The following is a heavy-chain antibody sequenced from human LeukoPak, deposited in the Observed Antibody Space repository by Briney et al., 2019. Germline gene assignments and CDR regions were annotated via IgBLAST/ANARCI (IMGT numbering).Heavy chain of an antibody. D-gene: IGHD3-22*01. CDR3: ASGGAHYYDSSGYPDPFDY. V-gene: IGHV3-21*01. CDR2: ISSSSSYI. J-gene: IGHJ4*02. CDR1: GFTFSSYA. Sequence: GGSLRLSCAASGFTFSSYAMNWVRQAPGKGLEWVSSISSSSSYIYYADSVKGRFTISRDNAKNSLYLQMNSLRAEDTAVYYCASGGAHYYDSSGYPDPFDYWGQGTLVTVSS.